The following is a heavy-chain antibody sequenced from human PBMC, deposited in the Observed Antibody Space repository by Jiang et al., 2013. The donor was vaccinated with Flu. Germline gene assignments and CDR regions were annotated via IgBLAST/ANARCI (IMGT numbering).Heavy chain of an antibody. D-gene: IGHD3-10*01. CDR1: GGSISSGDCY. J-gene: IGHJ5*02. Sequence: LLKPSQTLSLTCTVSGGSISSGDCYWSWIRQPPGKGLEWIGYIYYSGSTYYNPSLKSRVTISVDTSKNQFSLKLSSVTAADTPVYYCARAETSGWFDPWGQGTLVTVSS. CDR2: IYYSGST. CDR3: ARAETSGWFDP. V-gene: IGHV4-30-4*01.